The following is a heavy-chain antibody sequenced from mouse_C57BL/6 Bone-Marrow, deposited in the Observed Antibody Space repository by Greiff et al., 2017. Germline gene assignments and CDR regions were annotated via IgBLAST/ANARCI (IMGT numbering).Heavy chain of an antibody. CDR2: IYPGDGDT. V-gene: IGHV1-80*01. CDR1: GYAFSSYW. CDR3: ARDDQDYFDY. Sequence: VQLKESGAELVKPGASVKISCKASGYAFSSYWMNWVKQRPGKGLEWIGQIYPGDGDTNYNGKFKGKATLTADKSSSTAYMQLSSLTSEDSAVYFCARDDQDYFDYWGQGTTLTVSS. J-gene: IGHJ2*01.